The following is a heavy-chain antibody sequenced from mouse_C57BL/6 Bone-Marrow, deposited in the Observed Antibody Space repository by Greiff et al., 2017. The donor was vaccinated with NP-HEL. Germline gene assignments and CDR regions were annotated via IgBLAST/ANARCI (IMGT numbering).Heavy chain of an antibody. CDR3: AREDGNYGY. Sequence: EVQVVESGGGLVKPGGSLKLSCAASGFTFSSYAMSWVRQTPEKRLEWVATISDGGSYTYYPDNVKGRFTISRDNAKNNLYLQMSHLKSEDTAMYYCAREDGNYGYWGQGTTLTVSS. V-gene: IGHV5-4*01. CDR1: GFTFSSYA. D-gene: IGHD2-1*01. J-gene: IGHJ2*01. CDR2: ISDGGSYT.